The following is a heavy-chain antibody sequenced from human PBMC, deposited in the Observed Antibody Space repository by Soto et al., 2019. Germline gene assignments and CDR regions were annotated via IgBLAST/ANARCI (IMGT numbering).Heavy chain of an antibody. CDR2: IKQDGSEK. J-gene: IGHJ5*02. CDR3: AAGLDWFDP. D-gene: IGHD3-9*01. Sequence: GVSPRLSFAASGFSFSSDWMSWFRQAPGKGLEWVANIKQDGSEKYYVDSVKGRFTISRDNAKNSLYLQMNSLRAEDTAVYYCAAGLDWFDPWGQGTLVSVSS. V-gene: IGHV3-7*01. CDR1: GFSFSSDW.